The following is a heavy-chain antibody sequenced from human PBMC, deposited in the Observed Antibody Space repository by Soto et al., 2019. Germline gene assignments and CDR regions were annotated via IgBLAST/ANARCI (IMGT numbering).Heavy chain of an antibody. J-gene: IGHJ6*02. V-gene: IGHV6-1*01. CDR1: GDSVSTNSAT. CDR2: TYYRSKWDY. D-gene: IGHD5-18*01. CDR3: ASDTARVYYRLDV. Sequence: SQTLSLTCAISGDSVSTNSATWDWIRQSPSRGLEWLGRTYYRSKWDYDYAASVKGRININPDTSNNQVSLHLDSVTPDDTAVYYCASDTARVYYRLDVWGLGTTVTVSS.